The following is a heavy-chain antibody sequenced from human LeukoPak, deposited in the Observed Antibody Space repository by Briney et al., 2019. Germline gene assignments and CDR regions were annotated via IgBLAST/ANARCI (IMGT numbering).Heavy chain of an antibody. CDR2: IYHSGST. J-gene: IGHJ6*02. D-gene: IGHD2-2*01. CDR1: GGSFSGYY. Sequence: SETLSLTCAVYGGSFSGYYWSWVRQPPGKGLEWIGEIYHSGSTNYNPSLKSRVTISVDKSKNLLSLKLSSVTAADTAVYYCARRHCSSTSCYSYYYGMDVWGQGTAVTVSS. CDR3: ARRHCSSTSCYSYYYGMDV. V-gene: IGHV4-34*01.